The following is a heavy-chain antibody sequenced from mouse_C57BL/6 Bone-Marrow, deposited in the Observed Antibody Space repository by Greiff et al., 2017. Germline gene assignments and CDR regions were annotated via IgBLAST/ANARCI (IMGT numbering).Heavy chain of an antibody. CDR3: ARYGNFQWYFDV. CDR2: INPSNGGT. CDR1: GYTFTSYW. Sequence: QVQLQQPGTELVKPGASVKLSCKASGYTFTSYWMHWVKQRPGQGLEWIGNINPSNGGTNYNEKFKSKATLTVDKSSSTAYMQLSSLTSEDSAVSYCARYGNFQWYFDVWGTGTTVTVSS. V-gene: IGHV1-53*01. D-gene: IGHD2-1*01. J-gene: IGHJ1*03.